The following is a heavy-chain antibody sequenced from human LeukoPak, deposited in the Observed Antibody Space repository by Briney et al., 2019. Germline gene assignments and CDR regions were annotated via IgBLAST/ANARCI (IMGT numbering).Heavy chain of an antibody. CDR2: ISGSGGST. CDR1: EFTFSSYG. CDR3: ARAGRAVAKAFDI. J-gene: IGHJ3*02. D-gene: IGHD6-19*01. Sequence: GGSLRLSCAASEFTFSSYGMSWVRQAPGKGLEWVSSISGSGGSTQYADSVQGRFAISRDNSKNTLYLQMNSLRVDDTAVYYCARAGRAVAKAFDIWGQGTMVTASS. V-gene: IGHV3-23*01.